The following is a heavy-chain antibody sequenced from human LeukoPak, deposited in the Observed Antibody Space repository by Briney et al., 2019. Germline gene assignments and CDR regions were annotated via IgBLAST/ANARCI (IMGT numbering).Heavy chain of an antibody. D-gene: IGHD1-26*01. CDR1: GFTFSSYP. CDR2: ISSDGTIK. Sequence: PGRSLRLSCAASGFTFSSYPMHWVRQAPGRGLEWVAVISSDGTIKYYADSVKGRFTISRDSSKNTLYLQTNSLRVEDTAVYYCVREVVGAIYFDYWGQGALVTVSS. CDR3: VREVVGAIYFDY. V-gene: IGHV3-30-3*01. J-gene: IGHJ4*02.